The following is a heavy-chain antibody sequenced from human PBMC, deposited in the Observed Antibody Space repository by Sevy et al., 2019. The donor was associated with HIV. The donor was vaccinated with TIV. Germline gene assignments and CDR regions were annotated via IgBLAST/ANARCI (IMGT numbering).Heavy chain of an antibody. J-gene: IGHJ5*02. CDR2: IYYSGST. Sequence: SETLSLTCTVSGGSISSYNWSWIRQPPGKGLEWIGYIYYSGSTNYNPALKSRVTISVDTSKNQFSLKLSSVTAADTAVYYCAREGRIEYYDSSGYYYGSWFDPWGQGTLVTVSS. V-gene: IGHV4-59*13. D-gene: IGHD3-22*01. CDR3: AREGRIEYYDSSGYYYGSWFDP. CDR1: GGSISSYN.